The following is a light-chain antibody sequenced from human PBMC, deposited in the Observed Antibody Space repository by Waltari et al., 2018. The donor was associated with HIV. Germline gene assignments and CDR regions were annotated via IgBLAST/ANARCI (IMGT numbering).Light chain of an antibody. Sequence: HSALTQPRSVSGPPGQSVTISCTGTSSHVGDYNYVSWYQQHPGKAPKLLIFDTTKRPSGVPDRFSGSKSGNTASLTISGLHLEDEANYYCCSYAGTYTWVFGGGTTLTVL. CDR1: SSHVGDYNY. CDR2: DTT. J-gene: IGLJ3*02. V-gene: IGLV2-11*01. CDR3: CSYAGTYTWV.